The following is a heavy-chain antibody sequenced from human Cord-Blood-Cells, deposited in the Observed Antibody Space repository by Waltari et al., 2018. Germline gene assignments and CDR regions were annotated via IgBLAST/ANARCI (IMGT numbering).Heavy chain of an antibody. Sequence: QLQLQESGPGLVKPSETLSLTCSVSGGSLSSSSYYWGWIRQPPGKGLDWIGSIYYTGGTYYNPSLKSRVTISVDTSKNQFSLKLSSVTAADTAVYYCARQLVGYSSSFDAFDIWGQGTMVTVSS. CDR1: GGSLSSSSYY. V-gene: IGHV4-39*01. CDR2: IYYTGGT. D-gene: IGHD6-13*01. CDR3: ARQLVGYSSSFDAFDI. J-gene: IGHJ3*02.